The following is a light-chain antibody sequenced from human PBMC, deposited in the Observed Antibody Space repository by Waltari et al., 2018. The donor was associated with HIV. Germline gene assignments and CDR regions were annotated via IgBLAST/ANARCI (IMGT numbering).Light chain of an antibody. CDR3: QKYSSVLGLT. J-gene: IGKJ4*01. CDR1: QGISNY. Sequence: DIQMTQSPSSLSASVGDRVTLTCRASQGISNYLAWYQQKPGEVPKLLIYAASTVQSGVPSRFSGSGSGTDFTLTISSLQPEDVATYYCQKYSSVLGLTFGGGTKVEIK. V-gene: IGKV1-27*01. CDR2: AAS.